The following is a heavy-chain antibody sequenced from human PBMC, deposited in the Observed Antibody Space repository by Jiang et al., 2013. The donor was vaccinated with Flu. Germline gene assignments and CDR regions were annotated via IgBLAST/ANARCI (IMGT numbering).Heavy chain of an antibody. CDR2: IYYSGST. D-gene: IGHD1-26*01. CDR3: ARQARGWELLPWFDP. CDR1: SISSRVTT. V-gene: IGHV4-39*01. Sequence: SISSRVTTGAGSASPQEGAGVDWSIYYSGSTYYNPSLKSRVTISVDTSKNQFSLKLSSVTAADTAVYYCARQARGWELLPWFDPWGQGTLVTVSS. J-gene: IGHJ5*02.